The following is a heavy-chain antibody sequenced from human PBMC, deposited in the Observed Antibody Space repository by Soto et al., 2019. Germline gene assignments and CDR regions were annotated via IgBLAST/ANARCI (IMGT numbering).Heavy chain of an antibody. CDR1: GGSISSYF. CDR2: VYYTGTT. V-gene: IGHV4-59*01. Sequence: LSLTCTVSGGSISSYFYIWVRQPPGKGLEWIGSVYYTGTTDYNPSLKSRVTISVDTSKTQFSLNLRSVTAADTAVYYCARDLAAVPRAFDYWGRGTLVTVYS. D-gene: IGHD6-13*01. J-gene: IGHJ4*02. CDR3: ARDLAAVPRAFDY.